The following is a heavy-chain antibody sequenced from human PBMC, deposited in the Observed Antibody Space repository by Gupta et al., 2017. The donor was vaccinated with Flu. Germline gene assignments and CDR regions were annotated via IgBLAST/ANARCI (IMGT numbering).Heavy chain of an antibody. V-gene: IGHV3-21*02. CDR2: ISGSGLHK. D-gene: IGHD3-10*01. CDR3: ARDVSSSSWFGELWSYFDY. J-gene: IGHJ4*02. Sequence: EVKLLESAGGRVRPGEALGLSCAAFGLNSRSDTINWVLQASGKGLEWVASISGSGLHKFYADSLKGRFTVSRDNAENSVFLQLDSLNFEDTGVYYCARDVSSSSWFGELWSYFDYWGQGTLVTVSS. CDR1: GLNSRSDT.